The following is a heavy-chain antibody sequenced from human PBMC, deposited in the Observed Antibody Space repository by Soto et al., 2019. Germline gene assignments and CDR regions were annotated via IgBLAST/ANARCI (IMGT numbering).Heavy chain of an antibody. CDR2: ISATGGGT. CDR3: AKDRRAGGNSAFYFDF. D-gene: IGHD3-16*01. V-gene: IGHV3-23*01. CDR1: GFKFSNYA. Sequence: PGGSLRLSCAASGFKFSNYAMSWVRQAPGKGLEWVSLISATGGGTYYADSVKGRFTISRDNSHKPLYLQVHSLTAEDTAVYYCAKDRRAGGNSAFYFDFWGQGAQVTVSS. J-gene: IGHJ4*02.